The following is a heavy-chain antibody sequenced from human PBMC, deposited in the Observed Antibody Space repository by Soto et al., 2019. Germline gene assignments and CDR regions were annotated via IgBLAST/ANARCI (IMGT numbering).Heavy chain of an antibody. J-gene: IGHJ3*02. V-gene: IGHV3-7*03. D-gene: IGHD3-10*01. CDR1: GFTFSSDW. CDR3: ARVGNYYGSGSYVAFDI. CDR2: IKQDGSEK. Sequence: PGGSLRLSCAASGFTFSSDWMSWVRQARGKGLEWVANIKQDGSEKYYVDSVKGRFTISRDNAKNSLYLQMNSLRAEDTAVYYCARVGNYYGSGSYVAFDIWGQGTMVTVSS.